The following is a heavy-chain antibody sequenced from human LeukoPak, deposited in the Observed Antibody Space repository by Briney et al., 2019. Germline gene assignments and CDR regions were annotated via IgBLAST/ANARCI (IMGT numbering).Heavy chain of an antibody. Sequence: ASVKVSCKASGYTFTGYYMHWVRQAPGQGLEWMGWINPNSGGTSYAQKFQGWVTMTRDTSISTAYMELSRLRSDDTAVYYCARVRGFGAPHYGMDVWGKGTTVTVSS. J-gene: IGHJ6*04. D-gene: IGHD3-10*01. CDR2: INPNSGGT. V-gene: IGHV1-2*04. CDR1: GYTFTGYY. CDR3: ARVRGFGAPHYGMDV.